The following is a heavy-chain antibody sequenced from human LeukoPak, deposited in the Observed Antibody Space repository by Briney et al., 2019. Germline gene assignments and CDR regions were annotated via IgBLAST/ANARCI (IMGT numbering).Heavy chain of an antibody. CDR3: ARDRTMVRGALIPYFFDY. CDR2: LSDDGVHT. D-gene: IGHD3-10*01. Sequence: GGSLRLSCAAAGFNFGSFGLHWVRQAPGKGLEWVSTLSDDGVHTYYSDSAKGRFSISRDNSNNTMSLHMASLRPEDTAMYYCARDRTMVRGALIPYFFDYWGQGILVTVSS. V-gene: IGHV3-30*03. CDR1: GFNFGSFG. J-gene: IGHJ4*02.